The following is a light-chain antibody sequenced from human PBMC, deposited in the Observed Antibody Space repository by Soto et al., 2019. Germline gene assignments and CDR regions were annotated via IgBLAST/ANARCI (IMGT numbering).Light chain of an antibody. CDR1: DSNIGSKT. CDR3: AAWDDSLNGVV. J-gene: IGLJ2*01. V-gene: IGLV1-44*01. CDR2: SSN. Sequence: QSVLTQPPPASGTPGQRVTISCSGSDSNIGSKTVDWYQHLPGTAPKLLIYSSNQRPSGVPDRFSGSKSATSASLAISGLQSEDEADYYCAAWDDSLNGVVFGGGTKLTVL.